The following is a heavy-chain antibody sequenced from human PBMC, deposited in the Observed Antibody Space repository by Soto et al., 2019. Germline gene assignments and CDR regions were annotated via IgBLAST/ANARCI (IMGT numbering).Heavy chain of an antibody. CDR3: ARTPRAGIAETLRVYYYYYYMDV. CDR1: GYTFTSYG. Sequence: ASVKVSCKASGYTFTSYGISWVRQAPGQGLEWMGWISAYNGNTNYAQKLQGRVTMTTDTSTSTAYMELRSLRSDDTAVYYCARTPRAGIAETLRVYYYYYYMDVWGKGTTVTVSS. V-gene: IGHV1-18*01. D-gene: IGHD6-13*01. J-gene: IGHJ6*03. CDR2: ISAYNGNT.